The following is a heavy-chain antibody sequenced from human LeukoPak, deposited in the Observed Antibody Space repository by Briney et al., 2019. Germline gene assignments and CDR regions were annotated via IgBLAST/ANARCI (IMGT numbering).Heavy chain of an antibody. Sequence: GGSLRLSCAASGFTFSSYAMHWVRQAPGKGLEWVAVISYDGSNKYYADSMKGRFTISRDISKNTLYLQMNSLKPEDTAMYYCARAIHQGVVVAAIDYWGQGTLVTVSS. D-gene: IGHD2-15*01. CDR2: ISYDGSNK. V-gene: IGHV3-30*04. CDR1: GFTFSSYA. J-gene: IGHJ4*02. CDR3: ARAIHQGVVVAAIDY.